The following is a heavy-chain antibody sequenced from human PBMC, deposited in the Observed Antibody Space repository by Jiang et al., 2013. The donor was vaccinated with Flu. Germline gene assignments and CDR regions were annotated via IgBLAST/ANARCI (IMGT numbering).Heavy chain of an antibody. J-gene: IGHJ4*02. V-gene: IGHV3-30-3*01. CDR2: ISYDGSNK. Sequence: SYAMHWVRQAPGKGLEWVAVISYDGSNKYYADSVKGRFTISRDNSKNTLYLQMNSLRAEDTAVYYCARSYYYDSSGYFGYWGQGTLVTVSS. CDR1: SYA. D-gene: IGHD3-22*01. CDR3: ARSYYYDSSGYFGY.